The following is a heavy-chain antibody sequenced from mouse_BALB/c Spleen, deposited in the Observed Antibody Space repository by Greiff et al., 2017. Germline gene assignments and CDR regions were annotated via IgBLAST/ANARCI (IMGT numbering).Heavy chain of an antibody. J-gene: IGHJ4*01. CDR1: GYTFTSYW. CDR2: IYPSDSYT. CDR3: TRGRLPRGYAMDY. Sequence: QVQLQQPGAELVRPGASVKLSCKASGYTFTSYWINWVKQRPGQGLEWIGNIYPSDSYTNYNQKFKDKATLTVDKSSSTAYMQLSSPTSEDSAVYYCTRGRLPRGYAMDYWGQGTSVTVSS. V-gene: IGHV1-69*02. D-gene: IGHD2-4*01.